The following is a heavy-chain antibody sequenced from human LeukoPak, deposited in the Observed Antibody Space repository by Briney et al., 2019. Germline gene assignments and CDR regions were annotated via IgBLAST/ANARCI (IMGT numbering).Heavy chain of an antibody. CDR3: ARGGGYYYDSSGYYHFDY. J-gene: IGHJ4*02. D-gene: IGHD3-22*01. CDR1: RFTFSTYA. Sequence: GGSLRLSCAASRFTFSTYAMNWVCQAPGKGLEWVSYISSSSSTIYYADSVKGRFTISRDNAKNSLYLQMNSLRDEDTAVYYCARGGGYYYDSSGYYHFDYWGQGTLVTVSS. V-gene: IGHV3-48*02. CDR2: ISSSSSTI.